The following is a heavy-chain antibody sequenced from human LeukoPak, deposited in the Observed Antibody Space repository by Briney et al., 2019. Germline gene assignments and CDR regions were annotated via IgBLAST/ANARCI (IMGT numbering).Heavy chain of an antibody. Sequence: SETLSLTCTVSGGSIRSGDYYWSWIRQPPGKGLEWIGYIYYSGSTNYNPSLKSRVTISVDTSKNQFSLKLSSVTAADTAVYYCARERYGGTPDYWGQGTLVTVSS. CDR1: GGSIRSGDYY. V-gene: IGHV4-61*08. J-gene: IGHJ4*02. D-gene: IGHD4/OR15-4a*01. CDR3: ARERYGGTPDY. CDR2: IYYSGST.